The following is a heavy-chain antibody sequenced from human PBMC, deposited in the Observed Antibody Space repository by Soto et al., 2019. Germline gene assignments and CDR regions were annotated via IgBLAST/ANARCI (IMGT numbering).Heavy chain of an antibody. CDR1: GGSFSGYY. V-gene: IGHV4-34*01. CDR2: INHSGST. J-gene: IGHJ4*02. CDR3: AREGRMGTFDY. Sequence: SETLSLTCAVYGGSFSGYYWSWIRQPPGKGLEWIGEINHSGSTNYNPSLKSRVTISVDTSKNQFSLKLNSVTAADTAVYYCAREGRMGTFDYWGQGALVTVSS. D-gene: IGHD1-1*01.